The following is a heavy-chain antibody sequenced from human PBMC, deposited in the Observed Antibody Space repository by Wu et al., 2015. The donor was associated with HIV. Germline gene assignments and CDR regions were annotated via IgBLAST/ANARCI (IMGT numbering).Heavy chain of an antibody. V-gene: IGHV4-30-4*08. D-gene: IGHD4-17*01. Sequence: VQLQESGPGLVKPSQTLSLTCIVSGDSIGSGGYYWNWIRQPPGKGLEWIGYIYYSGITYFNPSLSSRVSMTVDTSKNQFSLNLTSMTGADTAVYFCARAATVTTGFDFWGQGKLVAVSS. CDR1: GDSIGSGGYY. CDR2: IYYSGIT. J-gene: IGHJ4*02. CDR3: ARAATVTTGFDF.